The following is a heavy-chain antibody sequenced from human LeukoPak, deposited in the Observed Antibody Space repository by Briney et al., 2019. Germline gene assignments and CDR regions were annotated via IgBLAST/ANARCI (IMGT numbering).Heavy chain of an antibody. Sequence: SETLSLTCTVSGGSISTYSWNWIRHPPGRGLEWIGSMYYRGSTNFNPSLRSRVTMSLDTSKNQFSLKLSSVTAADTAVYYCARGGLVAGPYYFDYWGQGTLVTVSS. V-gene: IGHV4-59*01. CDR2: MYYRGST. J-gene: IGHJ4*02. D-gene: IGHD6-19*01. CDR1: GGSISTYS. CDR3: ARGGLVAGPYYFDY.